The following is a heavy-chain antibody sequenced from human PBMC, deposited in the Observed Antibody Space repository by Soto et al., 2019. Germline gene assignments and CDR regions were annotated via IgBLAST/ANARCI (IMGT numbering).Heavy chain of an antibody. Sequence: SETLSLTCTVSGGSISSGDYYWSWIRQPPGKGLEWIGYIYYSASTYYNPSLKSRVTISAYTSKNQFSLKLMSVIAAETAVFYCGRGYRTDVFWSGAQLDYWGQGALVTVSS. D-gene: IGHD3-3*01. CDR3: GRGYRTDVFWSGAQLDY. CDR1: GGSISSGDYY. CDR2: IYYSAST. J-gene: IGHJ4*02. V-gene: IGHV4-30-4*01.